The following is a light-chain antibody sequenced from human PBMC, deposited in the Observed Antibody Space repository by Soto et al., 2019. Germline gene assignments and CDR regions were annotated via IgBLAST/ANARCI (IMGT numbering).Light chain of an antibody. CDR1: SSSIGSNT. CDR2: TNN. J-gene: IGLJ3*02. CDR3: ATWDDSLNGPV. Sequence: QSVLTQPPSASGTPGQRVTISCSGSSSSIGSNTVDWYHQLPGTAPKLLIYTNNQRPSGVPDRFSGSKSGTSASLAISGLQSEDEDDYYCATWDDSLNGPVFGGGTKLTVL. V-gene: IGLV1-44*01.